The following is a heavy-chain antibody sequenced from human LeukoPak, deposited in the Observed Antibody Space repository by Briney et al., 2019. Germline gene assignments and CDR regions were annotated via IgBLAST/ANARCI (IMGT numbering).Heavy chain of an antibody. Sequence: PGESLKISCKGSGYGFTSYWIAWVRQMPGKGLQCMGFIFPGDSDTRYSPSFQGHVTISADKSISTAYLQWSSLEASDTAMYYCARGLDGSGFLLDYWGQGTPVTVSS. J-gene: IGHJ4*02. CDR3: ARGLDGSGFLLDY. CDR2: IFPGDSDT. V-gene: IGHV5-51*01. D-gene: IGHD3-10*01. CDR1: GYGFTSYW.